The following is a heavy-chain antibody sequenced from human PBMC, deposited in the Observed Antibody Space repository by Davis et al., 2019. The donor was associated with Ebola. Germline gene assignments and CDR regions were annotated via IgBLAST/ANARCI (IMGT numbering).Heavy chain of an antibody. CDR1: GFTVSSNY. CDR3: ARDQIFYDFWSGYNHYYYGMDV. Sequence: GGSLRLSCAASGFTVSSNYMSWVRQAPGKGLEWVSVIYSGGSTYYADSVKGRFTISRDNAKNSLYLQMNSLRAEDTAVYYCARDQIFYDFWSGYNHYYYGMDVWGQGTTVTVSS. D-gene: IGHD3-3*01. CDR2: IYSGGST. J-gene: IGHJ6*02. V-gene: IGHV3-53*01.